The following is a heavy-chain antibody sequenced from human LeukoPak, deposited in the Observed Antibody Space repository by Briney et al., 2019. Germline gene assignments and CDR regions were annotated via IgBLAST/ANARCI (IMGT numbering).Heavy chain of an antibody. J-gene: IGHJ4*02. CDR1: GLTFSDAW. CDR2: ISVSGNT. V-gene: IGHV3-23*01. D-gene: IGHD2-15*01. Sequence: GGSLRLSCTVSGLTFSDAWMSWVRQAPGKGLEWVSAISVSGNTYHADSVKGRFTISRDSSKNTLYLQMNSLRAGDAAVYYCAKAPVTTCSGAYCYPFDYWSQGTLVTVSS. CDR3: AKAPVTTCSGAYCYPFDY.